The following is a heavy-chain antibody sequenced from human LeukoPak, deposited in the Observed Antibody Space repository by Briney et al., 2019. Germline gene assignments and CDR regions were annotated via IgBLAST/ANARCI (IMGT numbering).Heavy chain of an antibody. Sequence: ASVKVSYKVSGYTLTELSMHWVRQAPGKGLEWMGGFDPEDGETIYAQKFQGRVTMTEDTSTDTAYMELSSLRSEDTAVYYCATDLLRGDSSGWYAFQHWGQGTLVTVSS. CDR1: GYTLTELS. V-gene: IGHV1-24*01. J-gene: IGHJ1*01. D-gene: IGHD6-19*01. CDR3: ATDLLRGDSSGWYAFQH. CDR2: FDPEDGET.